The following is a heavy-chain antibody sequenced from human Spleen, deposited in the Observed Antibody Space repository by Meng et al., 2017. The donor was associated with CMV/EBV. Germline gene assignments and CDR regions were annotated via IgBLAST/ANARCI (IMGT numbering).Heavy chain of an antibody. CDR3: ARGNNWNGYYYGMDV. CDR2: ISSNGGST. J-gene: IGHJ6*02. Sequence: GGSLRLSCAASGFTFSDYYMSWIRQAPGKGLEWVSYISSNGGSTYYADSVKGRFTISRDNSKNTLYLQMGSLRAEDMAVYYCARGNNWNGYYYGMDVWGQGTTVTVSS. D-gene: IGHD1-1*01. CDR1: GFTFSDYY. V-gene: IGHV3-64*02.